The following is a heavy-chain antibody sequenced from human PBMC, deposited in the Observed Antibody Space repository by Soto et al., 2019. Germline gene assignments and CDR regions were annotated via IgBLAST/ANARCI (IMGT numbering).Heavy chain of an antibody. V-gene: IGHV1-69*01. J-gene: IGHJ4*02. CDR3: ARPSTSYYYDSSGYYEYYFDY. D-gene: IGHD3-22*01. CDR1: GGTFSSYA. CDR2: IIPIFGTA. Sequence: QVQLVQSGAEVKKPGSSVKVSCKASGGTFSSYAISWVRQAPGQGLEWMGGIIPIFGTANYAQRFQGRVTLTADESTSTAYMELSSLRSEDTAVYYCARPSTSYYYDSSGYYEYYFDYWGQGTLVPVSS.